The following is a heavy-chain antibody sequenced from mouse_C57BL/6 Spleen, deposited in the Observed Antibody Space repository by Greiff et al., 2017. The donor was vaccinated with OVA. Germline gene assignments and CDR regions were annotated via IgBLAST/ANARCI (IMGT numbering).Heavy chain of an antibody. CDR2: IYPGSGST. Sequence: QVQLKQSGAELVKPGASVKMSCKASGYTFTSYWITWVKQRPGQGLEWIGDIYPGSGSTNYNEKFKSKATLTVDTSSSTAYMQLSSLTSEDSAVYYCARGAYYGNPFAYWGQGTLVTVSA. D-gene: IGHD2-10*01. V-gene: IGHV1-55*01. CDR3: ARGAYYGNPFAY. J-gene: IGHJ3*01. CDR1: GYTFTSYW.